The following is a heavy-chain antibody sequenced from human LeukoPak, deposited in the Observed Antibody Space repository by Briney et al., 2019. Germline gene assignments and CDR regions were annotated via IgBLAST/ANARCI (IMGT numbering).Heavy chain of an antibody. CDR2: IYSGGST. CDR1: GFTVGSNY. Sequence: GGSLRLSCAASGFTVGSNYMSWVRQAPGKGLEWVSVIYSGGSTYYADSVKGRFTISRDNSKNTLYLQMNSLRAEDTAVYYCARGQRVLRYFDWLTKKPHYFDYWGQGTLVTVSS. J-gene: IGHJ4*02. D-gene: IGHD3-9*01. CDR3: ARGQRVLRYFDWLTKKPHYFDY. V-gene: IGHV3-66*01.